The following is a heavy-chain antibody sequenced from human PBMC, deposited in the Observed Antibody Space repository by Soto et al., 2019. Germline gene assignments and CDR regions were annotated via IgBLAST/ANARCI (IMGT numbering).Heavy chain of an antibody. D-gene: IGHD3-16*01. J-gene: IGHJ6*02. V-gene: IGHV2-26*01. Sequence: QVTLKESGPVLVKPSETLTLTCSVSGFSLSDTTMGVSWISQPPRKALEWLAHIFSNDEKSYSTSLKTRLTISKDTSISQVVLTMPNMDPVYTATYYCARIHSITWGSYFYGMDVWGQGTTVTVSS. CDR1: GFSLSDTTMG. CDR2: IFSNDEK. CDR3: ARIHSITWGSYFYGMDV.